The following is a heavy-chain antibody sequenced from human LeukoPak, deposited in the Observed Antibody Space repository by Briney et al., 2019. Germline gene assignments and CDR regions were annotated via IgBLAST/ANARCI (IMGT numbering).Heavy chain of an antibody. D-gene: IGHD2-2*01. CDR2: IYYSGST. CDR1: GGSISSGGYY. Sequence: PSETLSLTCTVSGGSISSGGYYWSWIRQHPGKGLEWIGYIYYSGSTYYNPSLKSRVTISVDTSKNQFSLKLSSVTAAGTAVYYCARGIVVVPAAPNWSDPWGQGTLVTVSS. CDR3: ARGIVVVPAAPNWSDP. V-gene: IGHV4-31*03. J-gene: IGHJ5*02.